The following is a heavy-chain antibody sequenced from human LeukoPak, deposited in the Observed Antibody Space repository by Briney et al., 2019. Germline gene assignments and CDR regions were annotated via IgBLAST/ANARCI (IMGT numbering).Heavy chain of an antibody. CDR1: GGSISSSSYY. D-gene: IGHD5-18*01. J-gene: IGHJ4*02. CDR2: IYYSGST. CDR3: ARGAAGYSYG. Sequence: SETLSLTCTVSGGSISSSSYYWGWIRQPPGKGLEWIGSIYYSGSTYYNPSLKSRVTISIDTSKNQFSLRLSSVTAADTAVYYCARGAAGYSYGWGQGTLVTVSS. V-gene: IGHV4-39*07.